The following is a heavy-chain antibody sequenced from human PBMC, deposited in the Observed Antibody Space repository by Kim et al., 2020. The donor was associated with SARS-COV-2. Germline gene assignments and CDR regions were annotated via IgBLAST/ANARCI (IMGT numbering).Heavy chain of an antibody. CDR1: GDSISGSRDF. Sequence: SETLSLTCTVSGDSISGSRDFWGWLRQPPGKGLDWIGTILYTGSTYYTPSFKSRVTISVDTSKNQFSLKLTSVTAADTAVYYLARHKRPQALGPDYWGQGTLVTVSS. CDR2: ILYTGST. V-gene: IGHV4-39*01. J-gene: IGHJ4*02. CDR3: ARHKRPQALGPDY.